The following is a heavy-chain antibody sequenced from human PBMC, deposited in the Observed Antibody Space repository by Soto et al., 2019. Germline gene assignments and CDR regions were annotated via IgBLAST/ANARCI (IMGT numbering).Heavy chain of an antibody. J-gene: IGHJ6*03. D-gene: IGHD3-10*01. V-gene: IGHV3-48*02. CDR1: GFTFSSYS. CDR3: AREYYGSGSYYYYYMDV. CDR2: ISSSSSTI. Sequence: GGSLRLSCAASGFTFSSYSMNWVRQAPGKGLEWVSYISSSSSTIYYEDSVKGRFNISRDNAKNSLYLQMNSLRDEDSAVYYCAREYYGSGSYYYYYMDVWGKGTTVTVSS.